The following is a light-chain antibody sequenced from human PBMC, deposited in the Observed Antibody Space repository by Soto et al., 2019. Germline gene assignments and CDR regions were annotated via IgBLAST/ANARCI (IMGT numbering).Light chain of an antibody. Sequence: QSVLTQPPSASGTPGQRVTISCSGSSSNIGSNTVNWYQQLPGTAPKLLIYSNNHRPSGVPDRFSGSKSGTSASLAISGLQSEDEAYYYCAAWDDSLNGPVVFGGGTKLTVL. CDR1: SSNIGSNT. J-gene: IGLJ2*01. CDR3: AAWDDSLNGPVV. V-gene: IGLV1-44*01. CDR2: SNN.